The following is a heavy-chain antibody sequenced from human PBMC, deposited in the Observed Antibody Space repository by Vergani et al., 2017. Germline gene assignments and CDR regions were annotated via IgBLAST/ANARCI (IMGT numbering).Heavy chain of an antibody. CDR3: AKSNWGSYFDY. V-gene: IGHV3-33*06. Sequence: QVQLVESGGGVVQPGRSLRLSCAASGFTFNQYGMHWVRQAPGKGLEWVAVTWYDGNNKQYADSVKGRFTISRDNSKSTMYLQMNSLRDEDTGVYYCAKSNWGSYFDYWGQGTLVTVSS. CDR1: GFTFNQYG. D-gene: IGHD7-27*01. CDR2: TWYDGNNK. J-gene: IGHJ4*02.